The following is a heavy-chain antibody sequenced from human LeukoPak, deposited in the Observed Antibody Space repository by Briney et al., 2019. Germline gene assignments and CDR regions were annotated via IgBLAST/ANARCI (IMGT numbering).Heavy chain of an antibody. J-gene: IGHJ4*02. Sequence: GRSLRLSCAASGFTFSSYAMHWVRQAPGKGLEWVAVISYDGSNKYYADSVKGRFTISRDNSKNTLYLQMNSLRAEDTAVYYCAKRMVVNAIPEPYFDYWGQGTLVTVSS. CDR1: GFTFSSYA. CDR3: AKRMVVNAIPEPYFDY. V-gene: IGHV3-30-3*02. D-gene: IGHD2-21*01. CDR2: ISYDGSNK.